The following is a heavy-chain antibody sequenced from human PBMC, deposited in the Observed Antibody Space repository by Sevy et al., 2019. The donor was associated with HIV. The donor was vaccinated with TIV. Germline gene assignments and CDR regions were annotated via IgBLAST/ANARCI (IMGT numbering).Heavy chain of an antibody. CDR1: GFTFSNYF. CDR2: ISISGRMI. D-gene: IGHD3-10*01. J-gene: IGHJ4*02. Sequence: GESLKISCAASGFTFSNYFMNWIRQAPGKGLEWVSSISISGRMISYADSVKGRFTISRDNAKNSLYLQMSSLRADDTTVYYCAREVDGVRGVYDYWGQGTLVTVSS. V-gene: IGHV3-11*01. CDR3: AREVDGVRGVYDY.